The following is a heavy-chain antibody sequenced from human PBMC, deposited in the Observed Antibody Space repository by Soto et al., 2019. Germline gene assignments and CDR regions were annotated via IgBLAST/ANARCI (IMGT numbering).Heavy chain of an antibody. Sequence: QVQLVQSGAEMKKPGSSVKVSCQSSGGTFNTYAMNWVRQAPGQGPEWMGDISPMFGAANYAPKFQGRVTITADEPTGTSYMQLSSLPSEDTALYFWAREVQVHTPAFVYWGQGTLLTVSS. CDR2: ISPMFGAA. CDR1: GGTFNTYA. V-gene: IGHV1-69*19. J-gene: IGHJ4*02. CDR3: AREVQVHTPAFVY. D-gene: IGHD3-10*01.